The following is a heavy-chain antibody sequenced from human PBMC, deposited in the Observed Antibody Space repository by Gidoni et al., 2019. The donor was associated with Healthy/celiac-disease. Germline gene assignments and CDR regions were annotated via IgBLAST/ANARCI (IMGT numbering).Heavy chain of an antibody. V-gene: IGHV3-33*08. D-gene: IGHD4-17*01. CDR1: GFTFSSYG. CDR3: ARGYGLPHYDY. CDR2: IWYDGSNK. Sequence: QVQLVESGGGVVQPGRSLRLSCAASGFTFSSYGMHWVRQAPGKGLEWVAVIWYDGSNKYYADSVKGRFTISRDNSKNTLYLQMNSLRAEDTAVYYCARGYGLPHYDYWGQGTLVTVSS. J-gene: IGHJ4*02.